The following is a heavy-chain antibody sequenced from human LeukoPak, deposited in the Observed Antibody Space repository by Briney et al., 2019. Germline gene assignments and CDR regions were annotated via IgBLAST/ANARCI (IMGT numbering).Heavy chain of an antibody. D-gene: IGHD6-19*01. CDR3: ARDLTRIKSSGWYFIRFDP. Sequence: ASVKVSCKASGYTFTSYGISWVRQAPGQGLEWMGRISAYNGNTNYAQKLQGRVTMTTDTSTSTAYMELRSLRSDDTAVYYCARDLTRIKSSGWYFIRFDPWGQGTLVTVSS. CDR2: ISAYNGNT. CDR1: GYTFTSYG. V-gene: IGHV1-18*01. J-gene: IGHJ5*02.